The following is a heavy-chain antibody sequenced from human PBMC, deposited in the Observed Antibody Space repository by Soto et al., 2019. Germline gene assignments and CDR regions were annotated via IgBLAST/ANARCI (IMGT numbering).Heavy chain of an antibody. CDR1: GFTVSSNY. J-gene: IGHJ3*02. CDR2: IYSGGST. V-gene: IGHV3-53*01. CDR3: ARDAGTTVVTRGAFDI. D-gene: IGHD4-17*01. Sequence: GESLKISCAASGFTVSSNYMSWVRQAPGKGLEWVSVIYSGGSTYYADSVKGRFTISRDNSKNTLYLQMNSLRAEDTAVYYCARDAGTTVVTRGAFDIWGQGTMVTVSS.